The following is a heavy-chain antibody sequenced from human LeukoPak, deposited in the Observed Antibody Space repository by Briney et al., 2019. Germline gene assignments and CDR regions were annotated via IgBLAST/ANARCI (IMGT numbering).Heavy chain of an antibody. D-gene: IGHD6-13*01. CDR3: ARDLLRAAAQAGNWFDP. CDR2: IYYSGSS. CDR1: GGSFSTYY. V-gene: IGHV4-59*01. Sequence: SETLSLTCTVSGGSFSTYYWSWIRQPPGKGLEWIGYIYYSGSSDYNPSLKSRVTMSLDTSKNQFSLNLNSVTAADTAVYYCARDLLRAAAQAGNWFDPWGQGTLVTVSS. J-gene: IGHJ5*02.